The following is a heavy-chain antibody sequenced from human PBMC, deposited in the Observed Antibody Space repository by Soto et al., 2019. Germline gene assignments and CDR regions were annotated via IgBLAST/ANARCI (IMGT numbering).Heavy chain of an antibody. CDR1: GYTFTNYY. J-gene: IGHJ4*02. Sequence: QVHLVQSGAEVKKPGASVKVSCKASGYTFTNYYIHWVRQAPGQGLEWLGIIRPSGGRTEYAQRFQGRVTMTRDTSTSTVYMELNSLTSEDTAVYYCAREPNESYYFDYWGQGTLVTVSS. D-gene: IGHD5-18*01. V-gene: IGHV1-46*01. CDR2: IRPSGGRT. CDR3: AREPNESYYFDY.